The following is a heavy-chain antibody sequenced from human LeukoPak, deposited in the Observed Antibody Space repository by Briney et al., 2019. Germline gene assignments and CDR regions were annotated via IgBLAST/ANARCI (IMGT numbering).Heavy chain of an antibody. Sequence: SVKVSCKASGGTFSSYATSWVRQAPGQGLEWMGGIIPIFGTANYAQKFQGRVTITADESTSTAYMELSSLRSEDTAVYYCGVVPAARGWFDPWGQGTLVTVSS. D-gene: IGHD2-2*01. V-gene: IGHV1-69*13. CDR3: GVVPAARGWFDP. CDR2: IIPIFGTA. CDR1: GGTFSSYA. J-gene: IGHJ5*02.